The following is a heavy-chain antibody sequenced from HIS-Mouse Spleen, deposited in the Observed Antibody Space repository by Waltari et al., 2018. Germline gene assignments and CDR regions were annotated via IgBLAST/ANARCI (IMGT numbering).Heavy chain of an antibody. CDR2: IYHSGST. Sequence: QVQLQESGPGLVKPSETLSLTCTVSGYSISSGYYWGWIRQPPGKGLVWIGSIYHSGSTYYNPSLKSRVTISVDTSKNQFSLKLSSVTAADTAVYYCAREGLVVVPAARGWFDPWGQGTLVTVSS. CDR3: AREGLVVVPAARGWFDP. V-gene: IGHV4-38-2*02. CDR1: GYSISSGYY. J-gene: IGHJ5*02. D-gene: IGHD2-2*01.